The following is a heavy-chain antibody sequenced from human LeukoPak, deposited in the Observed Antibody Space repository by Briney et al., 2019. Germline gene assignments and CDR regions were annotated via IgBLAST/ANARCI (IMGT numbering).Heavy chain of an antibody. V-gene: IGHV4-59*01. J-gene: IGHJ4*02. CDR3: AGAGTYYYDSSGYYPPDY. CDR1: GGSISSYY. D-gene: IGHD3-22*01. CDR2: IYYSGST. Sequence: SEALSLTCTVSGGSISSYYWSWIRQPPGKGLEWIGYIYYSGSTNYNPSLKSRVTISVDTSKNQFSLKLSSVTAADTAVYYCAGAGTYYYDSSGYYPPDYWGQGTLVTVSS.